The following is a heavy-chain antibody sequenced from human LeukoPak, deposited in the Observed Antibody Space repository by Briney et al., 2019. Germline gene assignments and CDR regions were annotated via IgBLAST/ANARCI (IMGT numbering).Heavy chain of an antibody. D-gene: IGHD1-14*01. CDR1: GFTFSSYA. V-gene: IGHV3-23*01. Sequence: GGSLRLSCAASGFTFSSYAMSWVRQAPGKGLEWVSAISGSGGSAYYADSVKGRFTISRDNSKNTLYLQMNSLRAEDTAVYYCAKDPTGPRGSYWGQGTLVTVSS. J-gene: IGHJ4*02. CDR3: AKDPTGPRGSY. CDR2: ISGSGGSA.